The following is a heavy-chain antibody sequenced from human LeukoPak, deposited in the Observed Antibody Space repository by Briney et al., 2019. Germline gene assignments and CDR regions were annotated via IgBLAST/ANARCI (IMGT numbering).Heavy chain of an antibody. CDR2: IYYSGST. CDR3: ACYCTGDSCQSSRGAFDI. CDR1: GGSITSSNYY. V-gene: IGHV4-39*01. D-gene: IGHD2-8*02. J-gene: IGHJ3*02. Sequence: KPSETLSLTCTVSGGSITSSNYYWGWFRQPPGKGLEWIGSIYYSGSTYYNPSLKSRVTISVDTSKSQFSLKLSSVTAVDTAVYSCACYCTGDSCQSSRGAFDIWGQGTMVTVSS.